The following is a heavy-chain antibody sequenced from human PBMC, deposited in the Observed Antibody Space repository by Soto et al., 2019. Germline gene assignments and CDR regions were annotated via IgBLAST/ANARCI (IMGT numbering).Heavy chain of an antibody. Sequence: QVQLVQSGAEEKKPGASVKVSSKASGYTFTSYAMHWVRQAPGQRLEWMGWINAGNGNTKYSQKFQGRVTITRDTSASTAYMELSSLRSEDTAVYYCARRELYYDSSGPPDYWGQGTLVTVSS. J-gene: IGHJ4*02. V-gene: IGHV1-3*05. CDR3: ARRELYYDSSGPPDY. D-gene: IGHD3-22*01. CDR2: INAGNGNT. CDR1: GYTFTSYA.